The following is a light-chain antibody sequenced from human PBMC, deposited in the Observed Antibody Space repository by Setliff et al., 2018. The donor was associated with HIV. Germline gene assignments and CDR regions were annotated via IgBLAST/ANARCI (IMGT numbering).Light chain of an antibody. Sequence: LTQPPSVSVAPGKTARITCGGDNIGSKSVHWYQQKPGQAPVLVIYYDSDRPSGIPERFSASSSGNTATLTISTVEAGDEADYYCQVWDSTSDHYVFGSGTKVTVL. CDR3: QVWDSTSDHYV. J-gene: IGLJ1*01. V-gene: IGLV3-21*04. CDR1: NIGSKS. CDR2: YDS.